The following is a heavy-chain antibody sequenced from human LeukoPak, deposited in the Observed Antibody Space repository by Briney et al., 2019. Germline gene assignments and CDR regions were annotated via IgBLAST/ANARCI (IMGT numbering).Heavy chain of an antibody. D-gene: IGHD3-9*01. CDR1: GGTISSYY. Sequence: SETLPLTCTVSGGTISSYYWSWIRQPPGKGLEWIGYIYYSGSTNYNPSLKSRVTISVDTSKNQFSLKLSSVTAADTAVYYCARGDYDILTGYNWFDPWGQGTLVTVSS. J-gene: IGHJ5*02. CDR3: ARGDYDILTGYNWFDP. CDR2: IYYSGST. V-gene: IGHV4-59*08.